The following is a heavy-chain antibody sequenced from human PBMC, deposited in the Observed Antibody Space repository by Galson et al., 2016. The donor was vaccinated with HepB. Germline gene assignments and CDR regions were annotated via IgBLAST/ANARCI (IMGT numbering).Heavy chain of an antibody. CDR3: VREHSVVPTTAYNWFDP. D-gene: IGHD4-23*01. V-gene: IGHV3-74*01. J-gene: IGHJ5*02. CDR2: INSDGTIS. CDR1: GFAFSSHW. Sequence: SLRLSCAASGFAFSSHWMHWVRQDLGKGLVWVSRINSDGTISNYADPVKGRFTISRDNAKNTLYLQMNSLRAEDTAVYFCVREHSVVPTTAYNWFDPWGRGTLVTVSS.